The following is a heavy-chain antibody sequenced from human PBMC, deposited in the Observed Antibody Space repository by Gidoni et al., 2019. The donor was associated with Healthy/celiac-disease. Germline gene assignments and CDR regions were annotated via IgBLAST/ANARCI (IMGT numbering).Heavy chain of an antibody. CDR2: ISGCGGST. D-gene: IGHD2-21*02. Sequence: EVQLLESGGGLVQPGGSLRLSCAASGFTFSSYAMSWVRQAPGKGLEWVSAISGCGGSTYYADSVKGRFTISRDNSKNTLYLQMNSLRAEDTAVYYCAKPGLAYCGGDCYSDAFDIWGQGTMVTVSS. CDR3: AKPGLAYCGGDCYSDAFDI. V-gene: IGHV3-23*01. J-gene: IGHJ3*02. CDR1: GFTFSSYA.